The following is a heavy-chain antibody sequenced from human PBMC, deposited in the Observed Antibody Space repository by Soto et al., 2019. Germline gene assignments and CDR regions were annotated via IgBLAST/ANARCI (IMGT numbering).Heavy chain of an antibody. CDR1: GGTFSSYA. V-gene: IGHV1-69*01. Sequence: QVQLVQSGAEVKKPGSSVKVSCKASGGTFSSYAISWVRQAPGQGLEWMGGIIPISETTNYAQKCQGRVTITADEYKSTAYMELSSLRSEDTAVYYCATSQGSSTSLEIYYYYYYGMDVWGQGTTVTVSS. CDR2: IIPISETT. J-gene: IGHJ6*02. CDR3: ATSQGSSTSLEIYYYYYYGMDV. D-gene: IGHD2-2*01.